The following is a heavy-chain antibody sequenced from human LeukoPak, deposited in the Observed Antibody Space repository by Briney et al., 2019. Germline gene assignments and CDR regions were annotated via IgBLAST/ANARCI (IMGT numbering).Heavy chain of an antibody. CDR3: ARTPPKGDIDY. CDR2: MSASSGNT. CDR1: GYTFTNYD. V-gene: IGHV1-8*01. D-gene: IGHD2-21*02. J-gene: IGHJ4*02. Sequence: GASVKVSCKASGYTFTNYDINWVRQATGQGLEWLGWMSASSGNTGYALKFQGRVSMTRATSISTAYLELSSLTFEDTAVYYCARTPPKGDIDYWGQGTLVTVSS.